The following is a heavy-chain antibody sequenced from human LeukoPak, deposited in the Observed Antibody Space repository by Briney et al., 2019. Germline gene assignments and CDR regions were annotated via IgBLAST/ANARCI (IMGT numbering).Heavy chain of an antibody. V-gene: IGHV1-69*01. Sequence: VKVSCKASGGTFSSYAISWVRQAPGQGLEWMGGIIPIFGTANYAQKFQGRVTITADESTSTAYMELSSLRSEDTAVYYCGRGGYCSSTSCRNWCDPGGQGTLVTVSS. D-gene: IGHD2-2*01. CDR2: IIPIFGTA. J-gene: IGHJ5*02. CDR3: GRGGYCSSTSCRNWCDP. CDR1: GGTFSSYA.